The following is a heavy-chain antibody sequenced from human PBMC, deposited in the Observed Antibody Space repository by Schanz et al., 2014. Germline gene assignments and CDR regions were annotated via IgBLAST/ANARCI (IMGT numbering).Heavy chain of an antibody. CDR1: GFSFSDYY. V-gene: IGHV3-23*01. CDR2: ISGSGAST. CDR3: AKDAPYPFDL. Sequence: VHLLESGGGLVEPGGSLRLSCAASGFSFSDYYMSWIRQAPGKGLEWVSGISGSGASTYYADSVKGRFTISRDNSNKTVDLQMNSLRAEDTALYYCAKDAPYPFDLWGRGTLITVSS. J-gene: IGHJ2*01.